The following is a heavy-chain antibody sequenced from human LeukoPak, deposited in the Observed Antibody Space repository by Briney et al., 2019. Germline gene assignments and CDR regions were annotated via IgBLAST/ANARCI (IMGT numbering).Heavy chain of an antibody. J-gene: IGHJ4*02. D-gene: IGHD6-13*01. CDR2: IYHSGST. Sequence: PSETLSLTCAVSGGSISSGGYSWRWIRQPPGTGLEWIGYIYHSGSTYYNPSLKSRVTISVDRSKNQFSLKLSSVTAADTAVYYCARDGPRGIPFDYWGQGTLVTVSS. V-gene: IGHV4-30-2*01. CDR3: ARDGPRGIPFDY. CDR1: GGSISSGGYS.